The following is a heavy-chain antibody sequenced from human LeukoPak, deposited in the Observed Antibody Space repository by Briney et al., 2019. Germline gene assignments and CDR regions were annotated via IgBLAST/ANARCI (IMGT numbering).Heavy chain of an antibody. Sequence: GGSLRLSCAASGFTFSDYYMSWIRQAPGKGLEWVSYISSSGRTIYYADSVKGRFTISRDNAKNSLYLQMNSLRAEDTAVYYCARDLDSSLYWFDPWGQGTLVTVFS. V-gene: IGHV3-11*01. CDR2: ISSSGRTI. CDR3: ARDLDSSLYWFDP. CDR1: GFTFSDYY. J-gene: IGHJ5*02. D-gene: IGHD3-22*01.